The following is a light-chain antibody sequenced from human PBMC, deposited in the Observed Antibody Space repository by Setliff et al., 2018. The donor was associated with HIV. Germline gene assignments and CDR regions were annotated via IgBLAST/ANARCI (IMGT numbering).Light chain of an antibody. J-gene: IGLJ1*01. V-gene: IGLV2-14*01. CDR3: NTYISSTPNYV. Sequence: QSALTQPASVSGPPGQSIAISCTGTSSDIGSYNYVSWYQHHPGKAPRLIIYDVTNRPSGVSDRFSGSKSGNTASLTTSGLQAEDEADYYCNTYISSTPNYVFGTGTKVTV. CDR2: DVT. CDR1: SSDIGSYNY.